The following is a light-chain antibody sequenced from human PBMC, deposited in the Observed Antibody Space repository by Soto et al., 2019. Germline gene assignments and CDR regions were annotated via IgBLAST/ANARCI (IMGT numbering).Light chain of an antibody. CDR2: DAS. J-gene: IGKJ1*01. Sequence: DIVLTQSPATLSLSPGERATLSCRASQSVGTYLAWYQQKPGQAPRLLIYDASSSATGIPARFSGSASGTDFTLSISGLGCEGFAVYYFQQRSNWPRTFGQGTKVEIQ. CDR1: QSVGTY. CDR3: QQRSNWPRT. V-gene: IGKV3-11*01.